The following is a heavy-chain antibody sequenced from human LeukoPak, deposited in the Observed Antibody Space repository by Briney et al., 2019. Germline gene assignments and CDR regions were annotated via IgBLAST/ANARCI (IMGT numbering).Heavy chain of an antibody. D-gene: IGHD2-2*01. CDR1: GGTFSSYA. J-gene: IGHJ3*02. V-gene: IGHV1-69*13. Sequence: SVKVSCKGSGGTFSSYAISWVRQAPGQGLEWMGGIIPIFGTANYAQKFQGRVTITADESTSTAYMELSRLRSEDTAVYYCALSAGYCSSTSCSHDAFDIWGQGTMVTVSS. CDR2: IIPIFGTA. CDR3: ALSAGYCSSTSCSHDAFDI.